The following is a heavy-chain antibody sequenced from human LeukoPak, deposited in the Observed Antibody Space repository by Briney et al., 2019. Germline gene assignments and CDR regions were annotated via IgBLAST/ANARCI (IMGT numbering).Heavy chain of an antibody. J-gene: IGHJ2*01. V-gene: IGHV1-2*04. CDR1: GYTFTGYY. Sequence: ASVKVSCKASGYTFTGYYMHWVRQAPGQGLEWMGWINPNSGGTNYAQKFQGWVTMTRDTSISTAYMELSRLRSDDTAVYYCARSRVQQWVVQSGRWYFDLWGRGTLVTVSS. CDR3: ARSRVQQWVVQSGRWYFDL. D-gene: IGHD6-19*01. CDR2: INPNSGGT.